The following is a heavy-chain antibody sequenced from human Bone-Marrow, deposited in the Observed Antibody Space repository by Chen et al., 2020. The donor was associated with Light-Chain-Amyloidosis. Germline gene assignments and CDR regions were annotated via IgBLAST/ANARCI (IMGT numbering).Heavy chain of an antibody. CDR1: GNTCPNYW. CDR2: IYPDDSDA. J-gene: IGHJ4*02. V-gene: IGHV5-51*01. CDR3: ARRRDGYNFDY. D-gene: IGHD5-12*01. Sequence: EVELEQSEPAGKKPGESLETSCKGAGNTCPNYWIGWGRQMPGKGLEWIGVIYPDDSDARYSSSFEGQVTISADKSITTAYLQWRSLKASDTAMYYCARRRDGYNFDYWGQGTLVTVSS.